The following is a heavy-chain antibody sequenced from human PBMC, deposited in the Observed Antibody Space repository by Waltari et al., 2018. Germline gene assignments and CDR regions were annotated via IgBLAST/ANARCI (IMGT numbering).Heavy chain of an antibody. CDR3: ARELKGSGWYPSYFDY. J-gene: IGHJ4*02. D-gene: IGHD6-19*01. V-gene: IGHV1-69*01. CDR2: FIPICGTA. Sequence: QVQLVQSGAEVKKPGSSVKVSCKASGGTFSSYAISWVRQAPGQGLEWMGGFIPICGTANYAQKCQGRVTITADESTSTAYMELSSLGSEDTAVYYCARELKGSGWYPSYFDYWGQGTLVTVSS. CDR1: GGTFSSYA.